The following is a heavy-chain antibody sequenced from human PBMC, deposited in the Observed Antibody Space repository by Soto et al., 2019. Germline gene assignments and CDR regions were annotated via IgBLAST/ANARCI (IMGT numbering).Heavy chain of an antibody. CDR1: GYSFTSYW. Sequence: PRGPLKRNCKGSGYSFTSYWISWVRQMPGKGLEWMGRIDPSDSYTNYSPSFQGHVTISADKSISTAYLQWSSLKASDTAMYYCARREKASSFDYWGQGILVTVPS. CDR2: IDPSDSYT. V-gene: IGHV5-10-1*01. CDR3: ARREKASSFDY. J-gene: IGHJ4*02.